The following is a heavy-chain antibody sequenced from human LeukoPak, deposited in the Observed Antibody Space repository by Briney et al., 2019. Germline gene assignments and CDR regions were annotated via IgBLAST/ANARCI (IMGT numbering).Heavy chain of an antibody. Sequence: PSETLSLTCAVYGGSFSGYYWSWIRQPPGKGLEWIGEINHSGSTNYNPSLKSRVTISVDTSKNQFSLKLSSVTAADTAVYYCASSLAVPASSIDYWGQGTLVTVSS. V-gene: IGHV4-34*01. J-gene: IGHJ4*02. CDR2: INHSGST. CDR1: GGSFSGYY. D-gene: IGHD2-2*01. CDR3: ASSLAVPASSIDY.